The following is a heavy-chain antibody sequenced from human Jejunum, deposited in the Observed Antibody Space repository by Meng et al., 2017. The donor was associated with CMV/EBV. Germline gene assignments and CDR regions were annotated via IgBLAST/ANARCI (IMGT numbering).Heavy chain of an antibody. V-gene: IGHV1-3*04. CDR2: INTGNGDT. J-gene: IGHJ4*02. D-gene: IGHD4/OR15-4a*01. Sequence: SCTASGEAFTTHALHWVRQDPGQSLEWMGLINTGNGDTDYSQRFRGRVVLTRETSASTAYMEMYSLTSEDTAVYYCARELYGGYWDYWGQGTLVTVSS. CDR3: ARELYGGYWDY. CDR1: GEAFTTHA.